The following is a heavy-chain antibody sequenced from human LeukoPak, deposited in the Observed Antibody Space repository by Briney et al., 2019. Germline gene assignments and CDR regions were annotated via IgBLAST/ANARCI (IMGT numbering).Heavy chain of an antibody. CDR3: AREYSSGWYSAYYYYMDV. V-gene: IGHV4-4*07. J-gene: IGHJ6*03. Sequence: SETLSLTCTVSGGSISTYYWSWIRQPAGKGLEWIGRIYTSGSTSYNPSLKSRVAMSVDTSKNQFSLKLSSVTAADTAVYYCAREYSSGWYSAYYYYMDVWGKGTTVTISS. CDR2: IYTSGST. CDR1: GGSISTYY. D-gene: IGHD6-19*01.